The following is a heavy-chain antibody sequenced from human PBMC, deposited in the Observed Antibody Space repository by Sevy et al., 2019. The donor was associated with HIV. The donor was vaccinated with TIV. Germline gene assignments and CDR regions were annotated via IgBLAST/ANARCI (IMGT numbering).Heavy chain of an antibody. J-gene: IGHJ5*02. V-gene: IGHV3-23*01. CDR3: AKEGYQSSGYYH. CDR1: GFTFSSYA. D-gene: IGHD3-22*01. CDR2: ISGSGSYT. Sequence: GGSLRLSCAASGFTFSSYAMTWVRQAPGKGLEWVSAISGSGSYTYYADSVKGRFTISRDNSKKTLDLEMHSLRAEATAVYYCAKEGYQSSGYYHWGQGTLVTVSS.